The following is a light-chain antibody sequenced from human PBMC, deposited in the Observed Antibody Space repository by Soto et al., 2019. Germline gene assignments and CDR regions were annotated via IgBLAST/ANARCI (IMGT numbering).Light chain of an antibody. V-gene: IGLV4-69*01. Sequence: QSVLTQSPSASASLGASVKLTCTLDTGHSNYAIAWHQQEPGKGPRYLMRLNTDGSHTKGDGIPDRFSGSSSGADRYLTISRLQSEDEAVYYCQTWGTGTVVFGGGTKLTVL. CDR3: QTWGTGTVV. CDR2: LNTDGSH. J-gene: IGLJ2*01. CDR1: TGHSNYA.